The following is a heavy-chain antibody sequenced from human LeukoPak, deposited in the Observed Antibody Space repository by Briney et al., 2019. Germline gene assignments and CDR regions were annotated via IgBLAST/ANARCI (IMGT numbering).Heavy chain of an antibody. V-gene: IGHV3-21*01. D-gene: IGHD1-26*01. Sequence: GGSLGLSCAASGFTFSSYSMNWVRQAPGKGLEWVSSISSSSYIYYADSVKGRFTISRDNAKNSLYLQMSSLRAEDTAVYYCARDRSVSGSSGYWGQGTLVTVSS. J-gene: IGHJ4*02. CDR3: ARDRSVSGSSGY. CDR1: GFTFSSYS. CDR2: ISSSSYI.